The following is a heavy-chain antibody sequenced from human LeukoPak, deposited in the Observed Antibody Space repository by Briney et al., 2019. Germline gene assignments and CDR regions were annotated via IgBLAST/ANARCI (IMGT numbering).Heavy chain of an antibody. J-gene: IGHJ5*02. V-gene: IGHV3-64*01. CDR2: ISSNGGST. CDR1: GFTFSSYA. Sequence: PGGSLRLSCAASGFTFSSYAMHWVRQAPGKGLEYVSAISSNGGSTYYANSVKGRFTISRDNSKSTLYLQMGSLRAEDMAVYYCARSLWFGEPNWFDPWGQGTLVTVSS. D-gene: IGHD3-10*01. CDR3: ARSLWFGEPNWFDP.